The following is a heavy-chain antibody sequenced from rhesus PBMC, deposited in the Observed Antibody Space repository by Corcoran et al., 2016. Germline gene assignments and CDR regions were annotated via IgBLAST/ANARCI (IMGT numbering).Heavy chain of an antibody. CDR3: ARSWTGYYKYGLDS. CDR2: IYWDDAK. CDR1: GFSLSTSGMG. V-gene: IGHV2-1*01. J-gene: IGHJ6*01. Sequence: QVTLKESGPALVKPTQTLTLTCTFSGFSLSTSGMGVGWIRQPSRQTLEWLAHIYWDDAKRYSKSLKSRLTSTKDTSKNQVVLTMTNMDPVDTATYYCARSWTGYYKYGLDSWGQGVVVTVSS. D-gene: IGHD3-3*01.